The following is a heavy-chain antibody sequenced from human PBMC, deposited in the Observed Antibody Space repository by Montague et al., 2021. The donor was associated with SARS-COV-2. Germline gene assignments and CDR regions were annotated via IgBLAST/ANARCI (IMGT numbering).Heavy chain of an antibody. Sequence: CAISGNSVSSNSAAWNWIRQSPSRGLEWLGRTYYRSKWYNDYAVSVKSRITINPDTSKNQFSLQLSSVTPEDTAVYYCARGGSWLYYFDYWGQGTLVTVSS. CDR1: GNSVSSNSAA. D-gene: IGHD6-13*01. CDR2: TYYRSKWYN. CDR3: ARGGSWLYYFDY. J-gene: IGHJ4*02. V-gene: IGHV6-1*01.